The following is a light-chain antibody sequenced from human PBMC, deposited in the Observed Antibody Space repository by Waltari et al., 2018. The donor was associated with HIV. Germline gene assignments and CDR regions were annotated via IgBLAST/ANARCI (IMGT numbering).Light chain of an antibody. CDR3: AAWDDSLKGV. CDR2: SNK. Sequence: QSVLTQPPSASGTPGQRVTIPCSGSSSNLGSNPVNWYQQLPGTAPKLLLYSNKQRPSGVPYRFSGSKSGTSASMVISGLQSEDEGYYYCAAWDDSLKGVFGGGTKLTVL. V-gene: IGLV1-44*01. J-gene: IGLJ3*02. CDR1: SSNLGSNP.